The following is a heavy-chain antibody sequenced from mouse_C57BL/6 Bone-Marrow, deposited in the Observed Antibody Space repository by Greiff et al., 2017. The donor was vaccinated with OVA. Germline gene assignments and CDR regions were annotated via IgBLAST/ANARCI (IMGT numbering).Heavy chain of an antibody. CDR1: GFTFSSYT. CDR3: ARPLWDGYDMDC. V-gene: IGHV5-9*01. J-gene: IGHJ4*01. D-gene: IGHD4-1*01. Sequence: DVKLVESGGGLVKPGGSLKLSCAASGFTFSSYTMSWVRQTPEKRLEWVATISGGGGNTYYPDSVKGRFTISRDNAKNTLYLQMSSLRSEDTALYYCARPLWDGYDMDCWGQGTSVTVSS. CDR2: ISGGGGNT.